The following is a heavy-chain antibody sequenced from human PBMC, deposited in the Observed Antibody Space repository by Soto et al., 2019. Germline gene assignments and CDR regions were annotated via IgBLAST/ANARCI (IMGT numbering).Heavy chain of an antibody. CDR3: AADTARTYYFYAMDV. J-gene: IGHJ6*02. Sequence: GEPQKISCKGSGYSLPSYWIGWVRKMPGKGLEWMGIIYPGDSDARYSPSFQGQVTISVDKSISTAYLQWSSLKASDTATYYCAADTARTYYFYAMDVWGQGTTVTVSS. CDR2: IYPGDSDA. V-gene: IGHV5-51*01. CDR1: GYSLPSYW. D-gene: IGHD5-18*01.